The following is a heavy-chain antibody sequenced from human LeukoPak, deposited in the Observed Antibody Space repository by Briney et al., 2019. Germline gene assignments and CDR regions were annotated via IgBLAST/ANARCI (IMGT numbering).Heavy chain of an antibody. V-gene: IGHV3-73*01. CDR1: GFTFSGSA. J-gene: IGHJ5*02. Sequence: GGSLRLSCAASGFTFSGSAMHWVRQASGKGLEWVGRIRSKANSYATAYAASVKGRFTISRDDSKNTAYLQMNSLKTEDTAVYYCTAEPNWFDPWGQGTLVTVSS. D-gene: IGHD1-14*01. CDR2: IRSKANSYAT. CDR3: TAEPNWFDP.